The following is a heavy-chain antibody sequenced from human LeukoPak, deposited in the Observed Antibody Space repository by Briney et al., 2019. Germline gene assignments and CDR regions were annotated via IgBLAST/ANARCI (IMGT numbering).Heavy chain of an antibody. CDR1: IESFSGYY. CDR3: ARVRGDLSIDF. D-gene: IGHD2-21*02. J-gene: IGHJ4*02. CDR2: INHSGST. Sequence: SETLSLTCAVYIESFSGYYWTWIRQPPGKGLEWIGEINHSGSTNYNPSLKRRVAISADTSKNQFSLTLSSVTAADTAMYYCARVRGDLSIDFWGQGNLVTVSS. V-gene: IGHV4-34*01.